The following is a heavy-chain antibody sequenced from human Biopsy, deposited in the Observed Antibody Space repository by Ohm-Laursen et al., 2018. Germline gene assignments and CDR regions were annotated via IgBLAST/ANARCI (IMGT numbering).Heavy chain of an antibody. J-gene: IGHJ4*02. D-gene: IGHD3-3*01. V-gene: IGHV1-2*02. CDR3: ARDRPSVSTYGVD. Sequence: ASVKVSCKASGFSFTGYYIHWVRQAPGQGLEWMGWISPKSGGTNYAQKFQGNITMTKNTSMSTAYMEMSRLRSDDTAVYYCARDRPSVSTYGVDWGQGTLVTVSS. CDR1: GFSFTGYY. CDR2: ISPKSGGT.